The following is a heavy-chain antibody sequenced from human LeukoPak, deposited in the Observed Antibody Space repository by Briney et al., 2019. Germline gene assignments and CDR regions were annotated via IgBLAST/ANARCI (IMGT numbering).Heavy chain of an antibody. CDR2: IYHTGGT. CDR3: ARDMKYYYGSGSYSYYFDY. Sequence: PSETLSLSCTVSGGSISSSNYFWGWIRQPPGKGLEWIGSIYHTGGTYYNPSLKSRVTISVDSSKNQFSLKLSSVTAADTAVYYCARDMKYYYGSGSYSYYFDYWGQGTLVTVSS. CDR1: GGSISSSNYF. V-gene: IGHV4-39*07. J-gene: IGHJ4*02. D-gene: IGHD3-10*01.